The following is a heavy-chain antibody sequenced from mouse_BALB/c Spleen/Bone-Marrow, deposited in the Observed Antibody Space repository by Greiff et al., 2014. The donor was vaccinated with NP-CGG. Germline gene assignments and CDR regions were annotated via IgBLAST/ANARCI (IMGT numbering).Heavy chain of an antibody. CDR1: GYTFTDYN. CDR2: IYPHNGGN. V-gene: IGHV1S29*02. J-gene: IGHJ2*01. D-gene: IGHD1-2*01. Sequence: EVQLQQSGPELVKPGASVKISCKASGYTFTDYNMHWVKQSHGKSLEWIVYIYPHNGGNGYNQKFKNKATLTVDSSSSTAYMEFRSLTSEDSAVYYCARSRGTTATTYYFDYWGQGTTLTVSS. CDR3: ARSRGTTATTYYFDY.